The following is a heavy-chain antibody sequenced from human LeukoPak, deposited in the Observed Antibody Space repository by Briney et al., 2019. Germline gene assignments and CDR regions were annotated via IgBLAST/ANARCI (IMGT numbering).Heavy chain of an antibody. CDR2: IKSKADGGTT. Sequence: GGSLRLSCAAAGFTCDNAWMAWVRLAPGKGLEWVGRIKSKADGGTTDYAAPVKGRFTISRDDSRNTLYLQMNSLKTEDTALYYCTTDEGVASRLMFNNWGQGALVTVSS. D-gene: IGHD3-10*01. J-gene: IGHJ4*02. V-gene: IGHV3-15*01. CDR3: TTDEGVASRLMFNN. CDR1: GFTCDNAW.